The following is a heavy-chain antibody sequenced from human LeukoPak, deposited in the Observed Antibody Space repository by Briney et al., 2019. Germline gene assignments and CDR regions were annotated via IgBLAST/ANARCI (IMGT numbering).Heavy chain of an antibody. CDR2: IKQDGSEK. V-gene: IGHV3-7*01. J-gene: IGHJ6*02. CDR3: AREVPLRFLEWLFGMDV. CDR1: GFTFSSYW. D-gene: IGHD3-3*01. Sequence: LPGGSLRLSCAASGFTFSSYWMSWVRQAPGKGLEWVANIKQDGSEKYYVDSVKGRFTISRDNAKNSLYLQMNSLRAEDTAVYYCAREVPLRFLEWLFGMDVWGQGTTVTVSS.